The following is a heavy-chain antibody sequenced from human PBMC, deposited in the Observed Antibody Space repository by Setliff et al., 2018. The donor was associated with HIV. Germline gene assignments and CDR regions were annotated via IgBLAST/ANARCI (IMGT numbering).Heavy chain of an antibody. CDR2: INPSGGST. J-gene: IGHJ6*02. Sequence: ASVKVSCKASGYTFTNYFMHWVRQAPGQGLEWMGIINPSGGSTSYTQKFQGRVTMTRDTSTSTVYMELSSLRSDDTAVYYCARDLDARSLQYYYYGMDVWGQGTTVTVSS. D-gene: IGHD2-8*01. V-gene: IGHV1-46*01. CDR3: ARDLDARSLQYYYYGMDV. CDR1: GYTFTNYF.